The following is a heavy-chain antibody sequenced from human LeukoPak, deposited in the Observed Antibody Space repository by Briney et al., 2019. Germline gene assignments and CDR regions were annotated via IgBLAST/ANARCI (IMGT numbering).Heavy chain of an antibody. D-gene: IGHD6-13*01. V-gene: IGHV3-23*01. Sequence: GVLRLSCAASGFTFSSYAMSWVRQAPGKGLEWVSAISGSGGSTYYADSVKGRFTISRDNSKNTLYLQMNSLRAEDTAVYYCAKGQQQLEPSPHFDYWGQGTLVTVSS. J-gene: IGHJ4*02. CDR1: GFTFSSYA. CDR2: ISGSGGST. CDR3: AKGQQQLEPSPHFDY.